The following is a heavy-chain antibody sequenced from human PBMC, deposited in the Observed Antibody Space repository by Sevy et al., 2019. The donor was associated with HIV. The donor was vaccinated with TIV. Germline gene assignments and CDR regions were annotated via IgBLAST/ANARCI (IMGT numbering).Heavy chain of an antibody. Sequence: GGSLRLSCAASGFTISSYAMSWVRQAPGKGLEWVSGISGSGGSTDYADSVKGRFTISRDNSKNTLYLQLNSLRAEDTAAYYCAKDHSVRYYFDYWGQGTLVTASS. CDR1: GFTISSYA. CDR2: ISGSGGST. J-gene: IGHJ4*02. CDR3: AKDHSVRYYFDY. V-gene: IGHV3-23*01. D-gene: IGHD5-18*01.